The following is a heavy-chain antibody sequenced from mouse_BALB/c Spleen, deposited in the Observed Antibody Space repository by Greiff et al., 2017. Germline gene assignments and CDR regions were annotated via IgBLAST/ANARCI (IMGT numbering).Heavy chain of an antibody. CDR3: ASPIYYDSAWCAY. D-gene: IGHD2-4*01. CDR1: GFTFSSYT. J-gene: IGHJ3*01. Sequence: EVQRVESGGGLVQPGGSLKLSCAASGFTFSSYTMSWVRQTPEKRLEWVAYISNGGGSTYYPDTVKGRFTISRDNAKNTLYLQMCSLKSEDTAMYYCASPIYYDSAWCAYWGQGTLVTVSA. CDR2: ISNGGGST. V-gene: IGHV5-12-2*01.